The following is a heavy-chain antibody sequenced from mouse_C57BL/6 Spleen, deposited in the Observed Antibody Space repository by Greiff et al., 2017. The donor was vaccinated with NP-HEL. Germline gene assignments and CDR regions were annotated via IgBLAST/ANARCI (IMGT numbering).Heavy chain of an antibody. Sequence: EVQRVESGPELVKPGASVKISCKASGYSFTDYNMNWVKQSNGKSLEWIGVINPNYGTTSYNQKFKGKATLTVDQSSSTAYMQLNSLTSEDSAVYYCAKSMVTTVYYYAMDYWGQGTSVTVSS. CDR3: AKSMVTTVYYYAMDY. D-gene: IGHD2-2*01. CDR2: INPNYGTT. V-gene: IGHV1-39*01. J-gene: IGHJ4*01. CDR1: GYSFTDYN.